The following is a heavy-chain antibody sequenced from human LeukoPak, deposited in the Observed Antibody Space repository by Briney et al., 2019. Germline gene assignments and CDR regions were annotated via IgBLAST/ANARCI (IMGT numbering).Heavy chain of an antibody. CDR1: GFTFSSYA. Sequence: GGSLRLSCAASGFTFSSYAMSWVRQAPGKGLEWVSAISGSGGSTYYADYVKGRITISRDNSTNTLYLQMNSLRAEDTAVYYCAKDRSITGTMFDPWGQGTLVTVSS. CDR2: ISGSGGST. J-gene: IGHJ5*02. CDR3: AKDRSITGTMFDP. D-gene: IGHD1-7*01. V-gene: IGHV3-23*01.